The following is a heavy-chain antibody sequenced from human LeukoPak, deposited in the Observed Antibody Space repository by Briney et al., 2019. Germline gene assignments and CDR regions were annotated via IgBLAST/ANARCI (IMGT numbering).Heavy chain of an antibody. CDR3: ATETNTAMGYYYYYGMDV. D-gene: IGHD5-18*01. CDR2: IYSGGST. V-gene: IGHV3-53*01. CDR1: GFTVSSNY. J-gene: IGHJ6*02. Sequence: GGSLRLSCAASGFTVSSNYMSWVRQAPGKGLEWVSVIYSGGSTYYADSVKGRFTISRDNSKNTLYLQMNSLRAEDTAVYYCATETNTAMGYYYYYGMDVWGQGTTVTVSS.